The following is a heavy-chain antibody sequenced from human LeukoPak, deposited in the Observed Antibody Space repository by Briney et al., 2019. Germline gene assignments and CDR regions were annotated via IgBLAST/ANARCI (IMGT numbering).Heavy chain of an antibody. Sequence: GGSLRLSCAASGFTFSTYWMSWVRQAPGKGLEWVANIKQDGSEKYYVDSVKGRFTISRDNAKMSLYLQMNSLRVEDTAVYYCATYSTRNARAFQSWGQGTLVTVSS. D-gene: IGHD4-11*01. V-gene: IGHV3-7*01. CDR3: ATYSTRNARAFQS. CDR2: IKQDGSEK. J-gene: IGHJ1*01. CDR1: GFTFSTYW.